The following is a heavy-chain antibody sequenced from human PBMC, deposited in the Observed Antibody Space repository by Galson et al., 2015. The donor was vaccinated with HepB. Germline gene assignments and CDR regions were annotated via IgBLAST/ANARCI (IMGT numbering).Heavy chain of an antibody. CDR2: IFFIGST. CDR3: ARHPKRNFDY. J-gene: IGHJ4*02. CDR1: GDSISSHSYY. Sequence: SETLSLTCSVSGDSISSHSYYWAWLRQPPGKGLEWIGSIFFIGSTYYNPSLKSRVTVSVDTSNNQFSLTLTSVTAADTAFYYCARHPKRNFDYWGQGLLVTVSS. V-gene: IGHV4-39*01.